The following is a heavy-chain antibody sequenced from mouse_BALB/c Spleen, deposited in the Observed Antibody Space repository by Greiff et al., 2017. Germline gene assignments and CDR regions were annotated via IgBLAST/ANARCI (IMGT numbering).Heavy chain of an antibody. V-gene: IGHV6-6*02. CDR1: GFTFSSYW. CDR3: TLGWFAY. D-gene: IGHD3-3*01. CDR2: IRLKSDNYAT. Sequence: EVMLVESGGGLVQPGGSMKLSCVASGFTFSSYWMSWVRQSPEKGLEWVAEIRLKSDNYATHYAESVKGKFTISRDDSKSRLYLQMNSLRAEDTGIYYCTLGWFAYWGQGTLVTVSA. J-gene: IGHJ3*01.